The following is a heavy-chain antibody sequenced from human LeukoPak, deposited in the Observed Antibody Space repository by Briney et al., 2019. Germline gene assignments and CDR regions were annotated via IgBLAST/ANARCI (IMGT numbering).Heavy chain of an antibody. Sequence: PGGSLRLSCAASGFIFSSYGMHWVRQAPGKGLGWVAFIRYDGIKKYYADSVKGRFTISRDNAKNSLFLKTDTLRGDDTVIYYCARDPNVLGITPYYFDFWGQGTLVTVSS. D-gene: IGHD3-10*02. V-gene: IGHV3-30*02. CDR3: ARDPNVLGITPYYFDF. J-gene: IGHJ4*02. CDR1: GFIFSSYG. CDR2: IRYDGIKK.